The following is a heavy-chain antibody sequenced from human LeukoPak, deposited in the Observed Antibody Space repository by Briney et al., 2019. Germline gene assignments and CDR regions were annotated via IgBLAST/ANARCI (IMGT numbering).Heavy chain of an antibody. V-gene: IGHV4-39*01. CDR1: GGSISSSSYY. CDR3: ARPKVVTQLFDY. CDR2: IYYSGST. J-gene: IGHJ4*02. Sequence: SETLSLTCTVSGGSISSSSYYWGWIRQPPGKGLEWIGSIYYSGSTYYNPSLKSRVTISVDTSENQFSLKLSSVTAADTAVYYCARPKVVTQLFDYWGQGTLVTVSS. D-gene: IGHD2-21*02.